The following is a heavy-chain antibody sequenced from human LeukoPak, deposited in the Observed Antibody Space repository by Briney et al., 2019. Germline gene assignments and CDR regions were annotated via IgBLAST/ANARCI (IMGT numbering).Heavy chain of an antibody. CDR1: GFTFSIYA. Sequence: GGSLRLSCAASGFTFSIYAMSWVRQAPGKGLEWVSAISGSGGSTYYADSVKGRFTISRDNSKNTLYLQMNSLRAEDTAIYYCAKDEGHCSSTSCPYYFDYWGQGTLVTVSS. J-gene: IGHJ4*02. CDR3: AKDEGHCSSTSCPYYFDY. D-gene: IGHD2-2*01. CDR2: ISGSGGST. V-gene: IGHV3-23*01.